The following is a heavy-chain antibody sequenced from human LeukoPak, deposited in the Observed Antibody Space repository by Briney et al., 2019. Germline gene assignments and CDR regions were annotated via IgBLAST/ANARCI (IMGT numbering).Heavy chain of an antibody. V-gene: IGHV1-69*06. D-gene: IGHD3-22*01. J-gene: IGHJ4*02. CDR3: ARGPYYDSSGYYARY. CDR1: GGTFSSYA. Sequence: ASVKVSCKASGGTFSSYAISWVRQAPGQGLEWMGGIIPMFGTANYAQKFQGRVTITADKSTSTAYMELSSLRSEDTAVYYCARGPYYDSSGYYARYWGQGTLVTVSS. CDR2: IIPMFGTA.